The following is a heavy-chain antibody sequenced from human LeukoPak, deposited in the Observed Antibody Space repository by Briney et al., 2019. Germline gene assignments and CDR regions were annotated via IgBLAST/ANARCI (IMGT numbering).Heavy chain of an antibody. CDR2: MKEDGGEI. D-gene: IGHD4-23*01. CDR3: ARDRGYSTFDN. J-gene: IGHJ5*02. CDR1: GFPFSNYW. V-gene: IGHV3-7*01. Sequence: GGSLRLSCAASGFPFSNYWMSWVHQAPGKGLEWVANMKEDGGEINYVDSVKGRFTISRDNAKNSLYLHMNSLRVEDAAVYYCARDRGYSTFDNWGQGALVTVSS.